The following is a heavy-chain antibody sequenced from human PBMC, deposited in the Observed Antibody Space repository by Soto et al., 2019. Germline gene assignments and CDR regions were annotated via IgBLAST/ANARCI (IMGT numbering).Heavy chain of an antibody. J-gene: IGHJ6*02. D-gene: IGHD2-2*01. CDR1: GGTFSSYA. V-gene: IGHV1-69*01. Sequence: QVQLVQSGAEVKKPGSSVKVSCKASGGTFSSYAISWVRQAPGQGLEWMGGIIPISDTTNYAQKFQGRVTITPDESTGTAYMEVSSLRSEDTAGYYCARSQGSSTSLEIYYYYYYGMDVWGQGTTVTVSS. CDR3: ARSQGSSTSLEIYYYYYYGMDV. CDR2: IIPISDTT.